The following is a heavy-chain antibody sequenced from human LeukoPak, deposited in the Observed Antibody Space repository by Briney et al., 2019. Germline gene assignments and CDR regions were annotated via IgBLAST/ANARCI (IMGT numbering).Heavy chain of an antibody. D-gene: IGHD3-22*01. CDR2: IYTSGST. CDR3: ARDRGYYDSSTDAFDI. J-gene: IGHJ3*02. Sequence: SETLSLTCTVSGGSISSYYWSWIRQPAGKGLEWIGRIYTSGSTNYNPSLKSRVTMSVDTSKNQFSLKLSSVTAADTAVYYCARDRGYYDSSTDAFDIWGQGTMVTVSS. CDR1: GGSISSYY. V-gene: IGHV4-4*07.